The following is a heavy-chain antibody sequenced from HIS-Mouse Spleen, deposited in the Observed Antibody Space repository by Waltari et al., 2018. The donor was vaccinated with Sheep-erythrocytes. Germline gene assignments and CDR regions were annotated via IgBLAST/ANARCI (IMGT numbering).Heavy chain of an antibody. Sequence: EVQLVESGGGLVKPGGSLRLSCAASGFTFSSYSMNWVRQAPGKGLEVFLAIGSSIRYIYYAESAKGRFTSSRDNAKNSLYLQMNSLRAEDTAGYYCARDRSNYFDYWGQGTLVTVSS. CDR3: ARDRSNYFDY. CDR1: GFTFSSYS. J-gene: IGHJ4*02. D-gene: IGHD3-10*01. V-gene: IGHV3-21*01. CDR2: IGSSIRYI.